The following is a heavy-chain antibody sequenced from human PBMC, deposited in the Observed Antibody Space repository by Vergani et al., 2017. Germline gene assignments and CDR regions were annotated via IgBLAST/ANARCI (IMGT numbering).Heavy chain of an antibody. CDR1: GFTFNHYA. V-gene: IGHV3-23*01. J-gene: IGHJ4*02. CDR3: GSVIDNYN. CDR2: ISGSGGST. Sequence: EVQLLESGGDLVQPGGSLRLSCAASGFTFNHYAMNWVRQAPGKGLEWVSGISGSGGSTYYAGSVKGRFTISRDSSKNTLYLQMKSLRVEDTAVYYCGSVIDNYNWGQGTLVTVSS. D-gene: IGHD5-24*01.